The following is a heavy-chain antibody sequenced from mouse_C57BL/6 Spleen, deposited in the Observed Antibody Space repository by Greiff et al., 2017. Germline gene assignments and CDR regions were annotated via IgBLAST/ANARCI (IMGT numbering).Heavy chain of an antibody. D-gene: IGHD1-1*01. CDR2: IHPNSGST. V-gene: IGHV1-64*01. J-gene: IGHJ2*01. CDR3: ARGALITTVVAPYVDY. Sequence: QVQLQQPGAELVKPGASVKLSCKASGYTFTSYWMHWVKQRPGQGLEWIGMIHPNSGSTNYNEKFKSKATLTVDKSSSTAYMQLSSLTSEDSAVYYCARGALITTVVAPYVDYWGQGTTLTVSS. CDR1: GYTFTSYW.